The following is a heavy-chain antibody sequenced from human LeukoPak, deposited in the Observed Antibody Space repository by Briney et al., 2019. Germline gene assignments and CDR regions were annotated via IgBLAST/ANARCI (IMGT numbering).Heavy chain of an antibody. CDR2: IYSGGST. D-gene: IGHD3-22*01. J-gene: IGHJ4*02. CDR1: GFTFSNAW. V-gene: IGHV3-66*01. Sequence: GGSLRLSCAASGFTFSNAWMSWVRQAPGKGLEWVSVIYSGGSTYYADSVKGRFTISRDNSKNTLYLQMNSLRAEDTAVYYWARESRITMIVVVIGYWGQGTLVTVSS. CDR3: ARESRITMIVVVIGY.